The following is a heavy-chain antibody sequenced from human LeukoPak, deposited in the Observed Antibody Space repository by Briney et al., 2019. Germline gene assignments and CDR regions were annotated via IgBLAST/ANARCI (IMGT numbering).Heavy chain of an antibody. V-gene: IGHV1-46*01. CDR1: GYSFTNYN. J-gene: IGHJ3*01. Sequence: GASVKISCKTSGYSFTNYNLHWVRQAPGQRLEWMGIIKPSGDNTNNAQKFQGRVTMTSDTSTSTAYMESSSLKFADTAVYYCARVRDGYNDAYDFWGQGTMVTVTS. D-gene: IGHD5-24*01. CDR2: IKPSGDNT. CDR3: ARVRDGYNDAYDF.